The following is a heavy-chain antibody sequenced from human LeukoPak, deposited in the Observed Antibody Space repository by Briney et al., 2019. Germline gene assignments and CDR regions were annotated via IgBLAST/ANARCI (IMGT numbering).Heavy chain of an antibody. V-gene: IGHV3-48*01. J-gene: IGHJ4*02. Sequence: PGGSLRLSCAASGFNFSDYSMNWVRQAPGKGLEWISYISSSSNTIYYSDSVKGRFSISRDNAKRSLDLQMNSLRVDDTAVYYCARGGRQWPVRVYFDSWGQGTLVTVSS. CDR1: GFNFSDYS. CDR2: ISSSSNTI. CDR3: ARGGRQWPVRVYFDS. D-gene: IGHD6-19*01.